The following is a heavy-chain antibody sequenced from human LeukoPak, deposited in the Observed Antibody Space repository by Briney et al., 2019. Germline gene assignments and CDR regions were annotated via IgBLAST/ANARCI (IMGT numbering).Heavy chain of an antibody. CDR3: ARGFGDWGLSWFDP. D-gene: IGHD3-10*01. V-gene: IGHV4-59*01. CDR1: GGSISSYY. J-gene: IGHJ5*02. CDR2: IYYSGSA. Sequence: PSETLSLTCTVSGGSISSYYWSWIRQPPGKGLEWIGYIYYSGSAKYNPSLKSRVTISVDTSKNQFSLKLTSVTAADTAVYYCARGFGDWGLSWFDPWGQGTLVTVPS.